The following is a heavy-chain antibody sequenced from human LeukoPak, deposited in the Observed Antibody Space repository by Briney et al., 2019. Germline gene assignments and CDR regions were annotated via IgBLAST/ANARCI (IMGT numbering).Heavy chain of an antibody. D-gene: IGHD3-10*01. CDR3: ARDWYYYGSGTYYNYYYFGMDV. CDR1: GFTVSSNY. CDR2: IYSGGST. J-gene: IGHJ6*02. Sequence: TGGSLRLSCAASGFTVSSNYMSWVRQAPGKGLEWVSVIYSGGSTYYADSVKGRFTISRDNSKNTLYLQMNSLRAEDTAVYYCARDWYYYGSGTYYNYYYFGMDVWGQGTTVTVSS. V-gene: IGHV3-53*01.